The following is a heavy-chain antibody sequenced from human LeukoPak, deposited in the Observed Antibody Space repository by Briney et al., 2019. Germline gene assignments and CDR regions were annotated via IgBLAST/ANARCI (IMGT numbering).Heavy chain of an antibody. D-gene: IGHD6-19*01. CDR1: GYTFTGYY. J-gene: IGHJ3*02. CDR2: INPNSGGT. V-gene: IGHV1-2*02. Sequence: ASVKVSCKASGYTFTGYYMHWVRQAPGQGLEWVGWINPNSGGTNYAQKFQGRVTMTRDTYHSTAYMELIRLRSDAMAVYYCASSSSGSYRDAFDIWGQGTMVTVSS. CDR3: ASSSSGSYRDAFDI.